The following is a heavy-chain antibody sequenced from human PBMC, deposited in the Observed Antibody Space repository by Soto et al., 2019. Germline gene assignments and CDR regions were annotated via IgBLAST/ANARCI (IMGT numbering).Heavy chain of an antibody. CDR2: INWDGSSK. V-gene: IGHV3-20*04. J-gene: IGHJ4*02. CDR3: ARAYSSSSTGPFVD. D-gene: IGHD6-6*01. CDR1: GFTLDDHG. Sequence: RPGWSPRLSCAASGFTLDDHGMSGLLHSQGKGLEWVSGINWDGSSKLYGDSVKGRFTISRDNAKNSLYLQMNSLRADDSALYYCARAYSSSSTGPFVDWGQGTLVTVSS.